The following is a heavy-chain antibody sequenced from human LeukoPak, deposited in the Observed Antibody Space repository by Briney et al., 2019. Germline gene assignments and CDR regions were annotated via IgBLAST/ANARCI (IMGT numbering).Heavy chain of an antibody. Sequence: PGGTLRLSCAASGFTFSDYYMSWIRQAPGPGLEWVSYISSSGSTIYYADAVKGRFTISRDNAKNSLYLQMNSLRAEDTAVYYCARDLSVAGGSKAYYYGMDGGGQGTTVTVS. CDR1: GFTFSDYY. J-gene: IGHJ6*02. CDR3: ARDLSVAGGSKAYYYGMDG. V-gene: IGHV3-11*01. D-gene: IGHD6-19*01. CDR2: ISSSGSTI.